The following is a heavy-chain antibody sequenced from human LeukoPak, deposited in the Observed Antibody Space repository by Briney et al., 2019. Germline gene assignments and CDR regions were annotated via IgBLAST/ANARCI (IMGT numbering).Heavy chain of an antibody. V-gene: IGHV3-66*02. J-gene: IGHJ4*02. CDR3: ARDGIVGALPAYYFDY. CDR1: GFTVSSNY. CDR2: IYSGGST. D-gene: IGHD1-26*01. Sequence: GGSLRLSCAASGFTVSSNYMSWVRQAPGKGLEWVSVIYSGGSTYYADSVKGRFTISRDNSKNTLYLQMNSLRAEDTAVYYCARDGIVGALPAYYFDYWGQGTLVTVSS.